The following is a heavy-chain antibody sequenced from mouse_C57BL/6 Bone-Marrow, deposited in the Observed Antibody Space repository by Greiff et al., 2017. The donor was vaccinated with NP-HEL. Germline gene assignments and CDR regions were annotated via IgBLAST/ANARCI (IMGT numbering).Heavy chain of an antibody. CDR3: ARSGDSDYDAYFDY. V-gene: IGHV1-39*01. J-gene: IGHJ2*01. CDR1: GYSFTDYN. D-gene: IGHD2-4*01. Sequence: VQLKESGPELVKPGASVKISCKASGYSFTDYNMNWVKQSNGKSLEWIGVINPNYGTTSYNQKFKGKATLTVDQSSSTAYMQLNSLTSEDSAVYYCARSGDSDYDAYFDYWGQGTTLTVSS. CDR2: INPNYGTT.